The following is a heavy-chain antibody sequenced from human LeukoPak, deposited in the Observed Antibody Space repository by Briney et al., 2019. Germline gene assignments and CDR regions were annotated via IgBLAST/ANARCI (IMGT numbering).Heavy chain of an antibody. CDR2: INPNSGGT. V-gene: IGHV1-2*02. CDR3: ARGGSIKVWFGEFSHDAFDI. D-gene: IGHD3-10*01. CDR1: GYTFTGYY. J-gene: IGHJ3*02. Sequence: GASVKVSCKASGYTFTGYYMHWVRQAPGQGLEWMGWINPNSGGTNYAQKFQGRVTMTRDTSISTAYMELSRLRSDDTAVYYCARGGSIKVWFGEFSHDAFDIWGQGTMVTVSS.